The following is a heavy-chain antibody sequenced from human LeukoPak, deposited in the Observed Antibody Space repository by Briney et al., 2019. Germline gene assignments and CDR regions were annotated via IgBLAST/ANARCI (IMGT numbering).Heavy chain of an antibody. D-gene: IGHD3-3*01. Sequence: LSETLSLTCTVSGGSISSYYWSWIRQPPGKGLEWIGYIYYSGSTNYNPSLKSRVTISVDTPKNQFSPKLSSVTAADTAVYYCARGYYDFWSGYYTLSWFDPWGQGTLVTVSS. J-gene: IGHJ5*02. CDR3: ARGYYDFWSGYYTLSWFDP. V-gene: IGHV4-59*01. CDR2: IYYSGST. CDR1: GGSISSYY.